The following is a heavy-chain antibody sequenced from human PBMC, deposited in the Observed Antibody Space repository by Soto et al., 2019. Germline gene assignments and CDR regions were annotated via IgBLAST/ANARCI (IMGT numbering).Heavy chain of an antibody. CDR2: IYTSGGT. Sequence: PSETLSLTCSVSGASISSHYWSWVRQSAGKGLEWIGRIYTSGGTNYNPSLKSRVTMSVDTSKNQFSLRLSSVTAADTAVYHCARDTELSFYYYGMDVWGQGTTVTVSS. D-gene: IGHD1-26*01. CDR1: GASISSHY. CDR3: ARDTELSFYYYGMDV. V-gene: IGHV4-4*07. J-gene: IGHJ6*02.